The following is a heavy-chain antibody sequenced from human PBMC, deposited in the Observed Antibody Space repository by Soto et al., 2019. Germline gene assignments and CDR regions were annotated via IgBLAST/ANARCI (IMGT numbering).Heavy chain of an antibody. J-gene: IGHJ5*02. CDR1: GGSISSGGYS. CDR2: IYHSGST. CDR3: ARAPGYSGNWFDP. Sequence: QLQLQESGSGLVKPSQTLSLTCAVSGGSISSGGYSWSWIRQPPGKGLEWIGYIYHSGSTYYNPSHKSRVTISVDRSKNQCSLKLSSVTAADTAVYYCARAPGYSGNWFDPWGQGTLVTVSS. D-gene: IGHD1-26*01. V-gene: IGHV4-30-2*01.